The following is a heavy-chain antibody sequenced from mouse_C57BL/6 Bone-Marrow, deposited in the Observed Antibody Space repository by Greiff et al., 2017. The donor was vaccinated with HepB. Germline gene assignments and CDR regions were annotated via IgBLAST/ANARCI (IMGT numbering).Heavy chain of an antibody. V-gene: IGHV3-1*01. CDR2: ISYSGST. J-gene: IGHJ3*01. CDR1: GYSITSGYD. Sequence: EVMLVESGPGMVKPSQSLSLTCTVTGYSITSGYDWHWIRHFPGNKLEWMGYISYSGSTNYNPSLKSRISITHDTSKNHFFLKLNSVTTEDTATYYCARRGNFNSWFAYWGQGTLVTVSA. CDR3: ARRGNFNSWFAY.